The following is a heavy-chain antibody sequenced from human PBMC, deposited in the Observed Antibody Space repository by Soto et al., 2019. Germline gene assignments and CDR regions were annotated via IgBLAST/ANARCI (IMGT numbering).Heavy chain of an antibody. J-gene: IGHJ5*02. Sequence: SETLSLTCTVSGGSISSYYWSWIRQPPGKGLEWIGYIYYSGSTNYNPSLKSRVTISVDTSKNQFSLKLSSVTAADTAVYYCARLAVGITGTTIFDPRGQGTLVTVSS. V-gene: IGHV4-59*08. D-gene: IGHD1-20*01. CDR2: IYYSGST. CDR3: ARLAVGITGTTIFDP. CDR1: GGSISSYY.